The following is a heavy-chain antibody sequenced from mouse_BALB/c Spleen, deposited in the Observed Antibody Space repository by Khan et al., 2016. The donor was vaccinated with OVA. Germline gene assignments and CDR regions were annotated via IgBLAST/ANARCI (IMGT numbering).Heavy chain of an antibody. D-gene: IGHD2-3*01. J-gene: IGHJ4*01. CDR2: IWAGGST. CDR3: ARGDGYYEDAMDY. CDR1: GFSLTSYG. Sequence: QVQLKESGPGLVAPSQSLSITCTVSGFSLTSYGVHWVRQPPGKGLEWLGVIWAGGSTNYNSALMSRLSISRDKSKSQVFLKMNSLQTGDTDTYYCARGDGYYEDAMDYWGQGTSVTVSS. V-gene: IGHV2-9*02.